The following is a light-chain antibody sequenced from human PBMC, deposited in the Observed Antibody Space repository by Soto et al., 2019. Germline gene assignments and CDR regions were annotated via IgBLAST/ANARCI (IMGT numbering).Light chain of an antibody. CDR3: QQGHNWPLT. CDR2: SAS. J-gene: IGKJ2*01. CDR1: QSISSE. V-gene: IGKV3-15*01. Sequence: EIVMTQSPATLSVSPGERATLSCRASQSISSELAWYQQKPGQPPRLLIYSASTRATGVPARFTGSGSGSEFTITISGLQSEDFAVYCCQQGHNWPLTFGQGTRLEI.